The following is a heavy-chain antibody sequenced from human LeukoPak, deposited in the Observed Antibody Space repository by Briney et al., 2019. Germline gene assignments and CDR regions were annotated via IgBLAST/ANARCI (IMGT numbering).Heavy chain of an antibody. CDR2: ISSTGSDI. V-gene: IGHV3-21*05. J-gene: IGHJ4*02. D-gene: IGHD1-26*01. CDR3: ARDLPTGTYRAYFDN. CDR1: GFTFSTYS. Sequence: GGSLRLSCAASGFTFSTYSMNWVRQAPGKGLEWVSYISSTGSDIYYADSVEGRFTISRDNAENSLYLQMNSLRAEDTAVYYCARDLPTGTYRAYFDNWGQGTLVTVSS.